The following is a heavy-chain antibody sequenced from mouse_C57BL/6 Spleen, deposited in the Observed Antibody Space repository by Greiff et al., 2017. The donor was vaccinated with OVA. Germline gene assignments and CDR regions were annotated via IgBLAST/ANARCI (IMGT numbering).Heavy chain of an antibody. V-gene: IGHV1-15*01. Sequence: QVQLQQSGAELVRPGASVTLSCKASGYTFTDYAMHWVKQTPVQGLEWIGDINPGTGGTDYNQKFKGKATLTADKSSSTAYMQLRSLTSEDSAVYYCAREQAGCAYGGQGTGVMVS. CDR3: AREQAGCAY. CDR2: INPGTGGT. D-gene: IGHD3-2*02. CDR1: GYTFTDYA. J-gene: IGHJ3*01.